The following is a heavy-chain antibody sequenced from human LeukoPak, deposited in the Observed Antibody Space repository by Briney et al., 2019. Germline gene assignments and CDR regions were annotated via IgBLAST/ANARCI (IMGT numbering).Heavy chain of an antibody. Sequence: SVKVSCKASGGTFSSYAISWVRQAPGQGLEWMGGIILIFGTANYAQKFQGRVTITADKSTSTAYMELSSLRSEDTAVYYCARELEDGHYYYGMDVWGKGTTVTVSS. V-gene: IGHV1-69*06. CDR1: GGTFSSYA. CDR3: ARELEDGHYYYGMDV. J-gene: IGHJ6*04. CDR2: IILIFGTA. D-gene: IGHD5-24*01.